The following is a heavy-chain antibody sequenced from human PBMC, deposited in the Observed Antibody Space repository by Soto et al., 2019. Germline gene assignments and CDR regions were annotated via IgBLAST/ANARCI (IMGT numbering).Heavy chain of an antibody. J-gene: IGHJ6*02. CDR1: GFTVSSNY. D-gene: IGHD3-10*01. V-gene: IGHV3-53*01. Sequence: GSLRLSCAASGFTVSSNYMSWVRQAPGKGLEWVSVIYSGGSTYYADSVKGRFTISRDNSKNTLYLQMNSLRAEDTAVYYCARDLRTIYGMDVWGQGIKVTVSS. CDR3: ARDLRTIYGMDV. CDR2: IYSGGST.